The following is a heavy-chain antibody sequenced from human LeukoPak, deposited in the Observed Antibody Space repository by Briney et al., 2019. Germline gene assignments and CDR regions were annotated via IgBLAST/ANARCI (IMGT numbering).Heavy chain of an antibody. CDR3: VKSGGYYYMDA. D-gene: IGHD2-15*01. J-gene: IGHJ6*03. CDR1: GFIFYDFA. V-gene: IGHV3-9*01. CDR2: ISWNSDII. Sequence: GGSPRLSCAASGFIFYDFAVHWVRQPPGKGLEWVSTISWNSDIILYADSVKGRFTISRDNDRNSLYLEMNSLRPEDTALYYCVKSGGYYYMDAWGKGTTVVVSS.